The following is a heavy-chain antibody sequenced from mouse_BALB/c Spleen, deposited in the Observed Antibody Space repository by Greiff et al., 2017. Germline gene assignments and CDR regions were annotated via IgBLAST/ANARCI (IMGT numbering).Heavy chain of an antibody. J-gene: IGHJ1*01. Sequence: QVQLQQPGAELVKPGTSVKLSCKASGYNFTSYWINWVKLRPGQGLEWIGDIYPGSGSTNYNEKFESKATLTVDTSSSTAYMQLSSLASEDSALYYCAREGYGNYWYFDVWGAGTTVTVSS. CDR1: GYNFTSYW. CDR3: AREGYGNYWYFDV. CDR2: IYPGSGST. V-gene: IGHV1-55*01. D-gene: IGHD2-1*01.